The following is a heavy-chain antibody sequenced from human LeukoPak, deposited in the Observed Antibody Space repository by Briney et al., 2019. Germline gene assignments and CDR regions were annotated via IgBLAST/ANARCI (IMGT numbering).Heavy chain of an antibody. D-gene: IGHD3-3*01. J-gene: IGHJ6*03. V-gene: IGHV1-18*01. CDR3: ARGRAYYDFWSGYYPRYYYYMDV. CDR2: ISAYNGNT. Sequence: GASVKVSCKASGYTFTSYGISWVRQAPGQGLEWMGWISAYNGNTNYAQKLQGRVTMTTDTSPSTAYMELRSLRSDDAAVYYCARGRAYYDFWSGYYPRYYYYMDVWGKGTTVTVSS. CDR1: GYTFTSYG.